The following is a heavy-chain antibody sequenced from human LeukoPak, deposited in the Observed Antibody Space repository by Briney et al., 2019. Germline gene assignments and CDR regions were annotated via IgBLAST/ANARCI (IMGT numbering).Heavy chain of an antibody. Sequence: SGGSLRFSCAASGFTFSSYSMNWVRQAPGKGLEWVSYISSSSSTIYYADSVKGRFTISRDNAKNSLYLQMNSLRAEDTAVYYCARDRDDFWSGYYMRAAPLFDYWGQGTLVTVSS. V-gene: IGHV3-48*01. D-gene: IGHD3-3*01. J-gene: IGHJ4*02. CDR3: ARDRDDFWSGYYMRAAPLFDY. CDR1: GFTFSSYS. CDR2: ISSSSSTI.